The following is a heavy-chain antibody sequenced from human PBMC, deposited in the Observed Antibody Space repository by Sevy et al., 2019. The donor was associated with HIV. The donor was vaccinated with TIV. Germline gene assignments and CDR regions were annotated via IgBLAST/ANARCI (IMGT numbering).Heavy chain of an antibody. Sequence: SETLSLTCTVSGGSITSLYWNWIRQPPGKGLEWIANIYYNGHINYNPSLKSRVTLSLDTAKNQFALRLSSVTAADTAMYYCAGENAWGRGYSWGQGTLVTVSS. J-gene: IGHJ4*02. V-gene: IGHV4-59*08. CDR3: AGENAWGRGYS. CDR2: IYYNGHI. D-gene: IGHD1-26*01. CDR1: GGSITSLY.